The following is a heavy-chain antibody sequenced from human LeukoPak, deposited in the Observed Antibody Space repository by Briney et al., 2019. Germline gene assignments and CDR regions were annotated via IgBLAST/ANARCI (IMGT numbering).Heavy chain of an antibody. CDR1: GGSFSGYY. D-gene: IGHD5-18*01. V-gene: IGHV4-34*01. CDR3: ARKTTWIQLWFFDY. J-gene: IGHJ4*02. CDR2: INHSGST. Sequence: SETLSLTCAVYGGSFSGYYWSWIRQPPGKGLEWIGEINHSGSTNYNPSLKSRVTISVDTSKNQFSLKLSSVTAADAAVYYCARKTTWIQLWFFDYWGQGTLVTVSS.